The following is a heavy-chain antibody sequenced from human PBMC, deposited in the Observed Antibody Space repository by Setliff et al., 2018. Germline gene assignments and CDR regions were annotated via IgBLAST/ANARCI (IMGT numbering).Heavy chain of an antibody. V-gene: IGHV4-59*03. CDR3: ARGGYNSRSGYSAYYYDY. D-gene: IGHD3-3*01. Sequence: SLTCTVSGVSIRGFYWTWIRQSPKRGLEWLGYAFHTGKTDYNPSLMSRVIISIDMSRKQFSLKLSSVTAADTAMYFCARGGYNSRSGYSAYYYDYWGQGALVTVSS. CDR1: GVSIRGFY. J-gene: IGHJ4*02. CDR2: AFHTGKT.